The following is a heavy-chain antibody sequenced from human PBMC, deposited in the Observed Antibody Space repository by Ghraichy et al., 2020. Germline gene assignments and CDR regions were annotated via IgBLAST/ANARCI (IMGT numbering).Heavy chain of an antibody. Sequence: GGSLRLSCAASGFTFSSYAMSWVRQAPGKGLEWVSAISGSGGSTYYADSVKGRFTISRDNSKNTLYLQMNSLRAEDTAVYYCAKVRGFLEMATIDFDYWGQGTLVTVSS. D-gene: IGHD5-24*01. J-gene: IGHJ4*02. CDR3: AKVRGFLEMATIDFDY. V-gene: IGHV3-23*01. CDR1: GFTFSSYA. CDR2: ISGSGGST.